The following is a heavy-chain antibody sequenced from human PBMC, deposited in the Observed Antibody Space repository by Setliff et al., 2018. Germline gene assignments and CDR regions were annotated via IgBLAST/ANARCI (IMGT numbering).Heavy chain of an antibody. CDR2: INHSGST. CDR1: GGSFSGYY. D-gene: IGHD2-21*02. V-gene: IGHV4-34*01. J-gene: IGHJ4*02. Sequence: NPSETLSLTCAVYGGSFSGYYWSWIRQPPGKGLEWIGEINHSGSTNYNPSLKSRVTISVDTSKNQFSLKLSSVTAADTAVYYCARGDIVVVTNYDYWGQGTLVTVSS. CDR3: ARGDIVVVTNYDY.